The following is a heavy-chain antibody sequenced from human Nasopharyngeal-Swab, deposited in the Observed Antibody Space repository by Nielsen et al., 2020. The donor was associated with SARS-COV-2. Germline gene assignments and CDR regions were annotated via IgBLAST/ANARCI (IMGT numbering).Heavy chain of an antibody. J-gene: IGHJ4*02. D-gene: IGHD3-10*01. CDR3: AGALLLFLDY. V-gene: IGHV3-30*04. CDR1: GFTFSSYA. CDR2: ISYDGSNK. Sequence: GESLKISCAASGFTFSSYAMHWVRQAPGKGLEWVAVISYDGSNKYYADSVKGRFTISRDNSKNTLYLQMNSLRAEDTAVYYCAGALLLFLDYWGQGTLVTVSS.